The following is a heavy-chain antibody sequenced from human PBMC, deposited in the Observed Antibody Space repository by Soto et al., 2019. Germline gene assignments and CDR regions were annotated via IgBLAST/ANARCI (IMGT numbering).Heavy chain of an antibody. V-gene: IGHV4-59*01. D-gene: IGHD3-9*01. Sequence: SETLSLTCTIPGGSISVYYWSWIRQSPGQRLEWIGYIYDSGSPYYNPSLKTRVTIAADSSKNQISLKLTSATAADTAVYYCARGVGSSPPRYWGRGTLVTVSS. J-gene: IGHJ4*02. CDR3: ARGVGSSPPRY. CDR1: GGSISVYY. CDR2: IYDSGSP.